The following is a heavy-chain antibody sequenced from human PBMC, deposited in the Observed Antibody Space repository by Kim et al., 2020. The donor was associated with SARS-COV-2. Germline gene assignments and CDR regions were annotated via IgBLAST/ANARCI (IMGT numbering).Heavy chain of an antibody. D-gene: IGHD2-15*01. Sequence: GGSLRLSCAASGFTFSDYYMSWIRQAPGKGLEWVSYISSSGSTIYYADSVKGRFTIAGDNAKNSLXXQMNXLGAEDTAVYSCARGTXWWKRGFDDWGQGTXVTVSS. CDR2: ISSSGSTI. J-gene: IGHJ4*02. CDR1: GFTFSDYY. V-gene: IGHV3-11*04. CDR3: ARGTXWWKRGFDD.